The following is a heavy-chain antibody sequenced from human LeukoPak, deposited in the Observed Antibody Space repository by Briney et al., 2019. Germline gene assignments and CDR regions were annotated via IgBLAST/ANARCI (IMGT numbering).Heavy chain of an antibody. Sequence: ASVKVSFKVSGYTLTHSDIHWVRQAPGKGLEWMGGFDPDRSETVYSQKFQGRLTLTQDTSIYTAYMELTSMRSEDTAVIFCETRQHYYDTDDSWGQGTLVTVSS. CDR1: GYTLTHSD. CDR3: ETRQHYYDTDDS. CDR2: FDPDRSET. D-gene: IGHD3-22*01. J-gene: IGHJ1*01. V-gene: IGHV1-24*01.